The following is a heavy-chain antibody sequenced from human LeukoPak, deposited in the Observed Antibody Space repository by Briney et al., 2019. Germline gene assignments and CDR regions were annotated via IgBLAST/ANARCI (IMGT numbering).Heavy chain of an antibody. D-gene: IGHD6-19*01. CDR3: TRHAAPWLALFDF. Sequence: PGGSLRLSCVASGFNFNTHWMSWVRQASGKGLEWVGRIRSKANNYATAYAASVKGRFTISRDDSKNTAYLQMNSLKTEDTAVYYCTRHAAPWLALFDFWGQGTLIAVTS. CDR1: GFNFNTHW. V-gene: IGHV3-73*01. CDR2: IRSKANNYAT. J-gene: IGHJ4*02.